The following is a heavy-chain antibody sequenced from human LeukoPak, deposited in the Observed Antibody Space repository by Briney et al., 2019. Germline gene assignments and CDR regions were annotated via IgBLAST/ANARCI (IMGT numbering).Heavy chain of an antibody. J-gene: IGHJ6*03. CDR2: IGIGGDT. CDR3: ARDRIAAAGTGEPMDV. V-gene: IGHV3-69-1*01. CDR1: GFSFRHYG. D-gene: IGHD6-13*01. Sequence: PGGSLRLSCAASGFSFRHYGMNWGRQAPGKGLEWVSSIGIGGDTYYAGSVKGRFTISRDNAKNSLYLQMNSLRAEDTAVYYCARDRIAAAGTGEPMDVWGKGTTVTVSS.